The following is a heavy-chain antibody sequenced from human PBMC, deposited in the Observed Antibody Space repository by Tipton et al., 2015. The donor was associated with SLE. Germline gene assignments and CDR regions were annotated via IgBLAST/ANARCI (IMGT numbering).Heavy chain of an antibody. CDR3: ARDRCINTTCRWFFDP. D-gene: IGHD1-14*01. Sequence: TLSLTCSVSGGSISFYYWSWIRQPPGKGLEWIGYIFYSGSSSYNPSLKSRVTISVDTSKNQFSLKLSSVTAADTAVYFCARDRCINTTCRWFFDPWGRGTLVTVSS. V-gene: IGHV4-59*12. CDR1: GGSISFYY. CDR2: IFYSGSS. J-gene: IGHJ2*01.